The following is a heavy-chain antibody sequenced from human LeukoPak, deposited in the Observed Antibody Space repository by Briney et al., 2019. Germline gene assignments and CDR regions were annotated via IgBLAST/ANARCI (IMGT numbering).Heavy chain of an antibody. CDR3: ASRDGYKYYFDY. CDR2: ISAYNGNT. J-gene: IGHJ4*02. CDR1: GYTFTSYG. D-gene: IGHD5-24*01. Sequence: ASVKVSCKASGYTFTSYGISWVRQAPGQGLEWMGWISAYNGNTNYTQKLQGRVTMTTDTSTSTAYMELRSLRSDDTAVYYCASRDGYKYYFDYWGQGTLVTVSS. V-gene: IGHV1-18*01.